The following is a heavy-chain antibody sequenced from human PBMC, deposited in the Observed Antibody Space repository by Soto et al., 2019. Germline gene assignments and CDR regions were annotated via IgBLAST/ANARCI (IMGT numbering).Heavy chain of an antibody. CDR2: INAGNGNT. J-gene: IGHJ4*02. CDR1: GYTFTSYA. D-gene: IGHD6-13*01. Sequence: ASVKVSCKASGYTFTSYAMHWVRQAPGQRLEWMGWINAGNGNTKYSQKFQGRVTITRDTSASTAYMELSSLRSEDTAVYYCARGLVYRYGAAGHFDYWGQGTLVTVSS. V-gene: IGHV1-3*01. CDR3: ARGLVYRYGAAGHFDY.